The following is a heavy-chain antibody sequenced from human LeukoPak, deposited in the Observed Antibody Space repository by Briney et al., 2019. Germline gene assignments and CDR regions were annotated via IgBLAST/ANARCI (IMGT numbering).Heavy chain of an antibody. D-gene: IGHD3-22*01. CDR2: IKQDGSEK. Sequence: GGSLRLSCAASGFTFSSYWMSWVSQAPGKGLEWVSNIKQDGSEKYYVDSVTGRFTISRDNAKNSLYLQMNSLRAEDTAVYYCARWRSYYDMVYWGQGTLVTVSS. V-gene: IGHV3-7*01. CDR3: ARWRSYYDMVY. CDR1: GFTFSSYW. J-gene: IGHJ4*02.